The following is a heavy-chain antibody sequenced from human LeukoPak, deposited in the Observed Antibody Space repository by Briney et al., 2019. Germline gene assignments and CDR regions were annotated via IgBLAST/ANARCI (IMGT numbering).Heavy chain of an antibody. Sequence: SETLSLTCTVSGGSISSSSYYWGWIRQPPGKGLEWIGSIYYSGSTYYNPSLKSRVTISVDTSKNQFSLKLSSVTAADTAVYYCARDGRRGGWYSIDYWGQGTLVTVSS. CDR1: GGSISSSSYY. J-gene: IGHJ4*02. D-gene: IGHD6-19*01. V-gene: IGHV4-39*07. CDR3: ARDGRRGGWYSIDY. CDR2: IYYSGST.